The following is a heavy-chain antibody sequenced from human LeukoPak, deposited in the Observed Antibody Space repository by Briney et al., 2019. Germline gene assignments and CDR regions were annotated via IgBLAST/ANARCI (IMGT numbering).Heavy chain of an antibody. CDR2: MYLSGTT. D-gene: IGHD3-22*01. CDR3: AGLVGRYSSGLYYYYFDY. CDR1: GFSVSGKF. V-gene: IGHV4-4*02. Sequence: GSLRLSCAASGFSVSGKFMSWVRQPPGKGLEWIGEMYLSGTTHSNPSVKSRVTISIDKSKNQFFLNLSSVTAADTAVYYCAGLVGRYSSGLYYYYFDYWGQGTLVTVSS. J-gene: IGHJ4*02.